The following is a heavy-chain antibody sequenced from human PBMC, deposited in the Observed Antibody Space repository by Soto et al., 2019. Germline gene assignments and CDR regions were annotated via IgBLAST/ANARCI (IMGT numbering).Heavy chain of an antibody. Sequence: SVKVSCKASGGTFSSYAISWVRQAPGQGLEWMGGIIPIFGTAKYAQKFQGRVTITADESTSTAYMELSSLRSEDTAVYYCARGSVIGIVYALDTSPNYYGMDVWGQGTTVTVSS. J-gene: IGHJ6*02. D-gene: IGHD2-8*01. CDR2: IIPIFGTA. CDR1: GGTFSSYA. V-gene: IGHV1-69*13. CDR3: ARGSVIGIVYALDTSPNYYGMDV.